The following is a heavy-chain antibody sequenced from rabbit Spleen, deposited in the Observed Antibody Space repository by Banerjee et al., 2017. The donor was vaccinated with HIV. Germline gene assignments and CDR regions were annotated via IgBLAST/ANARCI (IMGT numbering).Heavy chain of an antibody. Sequence: QLKESGGGLVQPGGSLKLSCKASGFDFSNYYMSWVRQAPGKGLEWIGYIDPIFGSTYCASWVNGRFTISSHNAQNTLYLQLNSLTAADTATYFCARNYVNVFDPWGQGTLVTVS. CDR2: IDPIFGST. CDR1: GFDFSNYY. D-gene: IGHD1-1*01. V-gene: IGHV1S7*01. J-gene: IGHJ2*01. CDR3: ARNYVNVFDP.